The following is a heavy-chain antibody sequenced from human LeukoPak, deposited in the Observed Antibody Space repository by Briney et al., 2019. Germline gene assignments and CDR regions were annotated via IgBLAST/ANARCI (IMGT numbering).Heavy chain of an antibody. CDR1: GEPISSYY. CDR3: ARGDYDFWSGNWRFDT. V-gene: IGHV4-59*01. Sequence: PSETLSLTCLVSGEPISSYYWSWIRQAPGRGPEYIGNVYYNGNTNYNPSLKSRVAISVDASKNQFSLKVDSVTTADTAVYYCARGDYDFWSGNWRFDTWGQGTLVTVSS. D-gene: IGHD3-3*01. J-gene: IGHJ4*02. CDR2: VYYNGNT.